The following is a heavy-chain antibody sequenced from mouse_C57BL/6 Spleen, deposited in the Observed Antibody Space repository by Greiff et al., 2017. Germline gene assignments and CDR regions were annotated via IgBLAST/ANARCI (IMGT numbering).Heavy chain of an antibody. CDR1: GFTFSSYA. J-gene: IGHJ3*01. CDR3: TRDVYYDYDGAWFAY. CDR2: ISSGGDYI. Sequence: EVKLVESGAGLVKPGGSLKLSCAASGFTFSSYALSWVRQTPEKRLEWVAYISSGGDYIYYADTVKGRFTISRDNARNTLYLQMSSLKSEDTAMYYCTRDVYYDYDGAWFAYWGQGTLVTVSA. V-gene: IGHV5-9-1*02. D-gene: IGHD2-4*01.